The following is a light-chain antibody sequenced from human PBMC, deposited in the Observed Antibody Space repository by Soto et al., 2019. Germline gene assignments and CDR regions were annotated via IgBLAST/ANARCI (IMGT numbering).Light chain of an antibody. CDR1: SSNIGNNV. V-gene: IGLV1-36*01. J-gene: IGLJ2*01. CDR2: YDH. Sequence: QSVLTQPPSVSEAPRQRVTISCSGSSSNIGNNVVNWYQQFPGKAPKLLIYYDHLLPSGVSDRFSDYKDGSSATLAINGLQSEDEADYYCAAWDDSLNGVVIGGGTKLTV. CDR3: AAWDDSLNGVV.